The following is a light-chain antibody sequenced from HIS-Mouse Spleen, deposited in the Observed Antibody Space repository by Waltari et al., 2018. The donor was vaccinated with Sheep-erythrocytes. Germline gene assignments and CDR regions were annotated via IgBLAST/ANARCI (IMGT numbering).Light chain of an antibody. CDR1: SSNIGSNY. J-gene: IGLJ3*02. CDR3: AAWDDSLSGPV. CDR2: RNN. Sequence: QSVLPQPPSASVTPGQRVTISCSGSSSNIGSNYVYWYQQLPGTAPKPLIYRNNQRPSGVPDRFSGSKSGTSASLAISGLRSEDEADYYCAAWDDSLSGPVFGGGTKLTVL. V-gene: IGLV1-47*01.